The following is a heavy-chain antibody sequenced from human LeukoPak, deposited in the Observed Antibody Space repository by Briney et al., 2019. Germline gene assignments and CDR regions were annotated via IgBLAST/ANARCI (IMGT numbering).Heavy chain of an antibody. CDR2: ISYDGSNK. Sequence: PGGSLRLSCAASGFTFSAYGMHWFRQAPGKGLEWVAIISYDGSNKYYPDSVKGRFTISRDDSKNTLYLQMNSLRTEDTAVYYCAKELTRPNRPVAGLNYWGQGTLVTVSS. V-gene: IGHV3-30*18. D-gene: IGHD6-19*01. J-gene: IGHJ4*02. CDR1: GFTFSAYG. CDR3: AKELTRPNRPVAGLNY.